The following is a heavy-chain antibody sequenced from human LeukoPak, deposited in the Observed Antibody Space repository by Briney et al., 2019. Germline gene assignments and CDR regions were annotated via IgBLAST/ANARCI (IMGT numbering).Heavy chain of an antibody. CDR2: IHTSGST. J-gene: IGHJ4*02. CDR1: GGSISSYF. D-gene: IGHD2-15*01. Sequence: SETLSLTCTFSGGSISSYFWSWIRQSAGKGLEWIGRIHTSGSTNYNPSLKSRVTMSVDTSKNQFSLKLSSVTAADTAVYYCARVTCSGGSCRSLDYWGQGTLVTVSS. V-gene: IGHV4-4*07. CDR3: ARVTCSGGSCRSLDY.